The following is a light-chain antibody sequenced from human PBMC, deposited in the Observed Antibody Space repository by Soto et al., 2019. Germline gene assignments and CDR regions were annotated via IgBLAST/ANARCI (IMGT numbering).Light chain of an antibody. CDR2: EVS. V-gene: IGLV2-14*01. CDR1: ISDVGGYDY. Sequence: QSALTQPASVSGSPGQSITISCIGTISDVGGYDYVSWYQQHPGKAPKVIIYEVSNRPSGASNRFSGSKSGNTASLTISGLQTEDEADYYCYSYRGSNAWVFGGGTKLTVL. J-gene: IGLJ3*02. CDR3: YSYRGSNAWV.